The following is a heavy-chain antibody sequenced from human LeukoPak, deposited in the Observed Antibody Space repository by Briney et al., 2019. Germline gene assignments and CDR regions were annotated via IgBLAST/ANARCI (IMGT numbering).Heavy chain of an antibody. J-gene: IGHJ6*02. CDR3: ARSTAVGVGYYYGMDV. CDR1: GGSISSGGYY. CDR2: IYYSGST. D-gene: IGHD1-26*01. V-gene: IGHV4-31*03. Sequence: SQTLSLTCTVSGGSISSGGYYWSWIRQHPGKGLEWIGYIYYSGSTYYNPSLKSRVTISVDTSKNQFSLKLSSVTAADTAVYYCARSTAVGVGYYYGMDVWGQGTTVTVSS.